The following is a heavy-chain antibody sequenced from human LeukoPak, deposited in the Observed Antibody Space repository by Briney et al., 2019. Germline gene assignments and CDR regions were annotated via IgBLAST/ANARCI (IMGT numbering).Heavy chain of an antibody. Sequence: GGSLRLSCAASGFTFSSYGMHWVRQAPGKGLEWVAVISYDGSNKYYADSVKGRFTISRDNSKNTLYLQMNSLRAEDTAVYYCAKERTAMAYYYYYGMDVWGQGTTVTASS. J-gene: IGHJ6*02. D-gene: IGHD5-18*01. CDR2: ISYDGSNK. CDR3: AKERTAMAYYYYYGMDV. CDR1: GFTFSSYG. V-gene: IGHV3-30*18.